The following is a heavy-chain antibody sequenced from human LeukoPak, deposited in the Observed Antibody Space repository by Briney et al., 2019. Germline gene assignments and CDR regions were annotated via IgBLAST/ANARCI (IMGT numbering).Heavy chain of an antibody. D-gene: IGHD3-16*01. J-gene: IGHJ4*02. CDR2: IYYSGST. Sequence: PSETLSLTCAVYGGSFSGYYWSWIRQPPGKGLEWIGYIYYSGSTNYNPSLKSRVTISVDTSKNQFSLKLSSVTAADTAVYYCAREEGGYWGQGTLVTVSS. CDR3: AREEGGY. CDR1: GGSFSGYY. V-gene: IGHV4-59*01.